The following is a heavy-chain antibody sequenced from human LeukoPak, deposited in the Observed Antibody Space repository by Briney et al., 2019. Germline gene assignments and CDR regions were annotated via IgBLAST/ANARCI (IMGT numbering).Heavy chain of an antibody. J-gene: IGHJ4*01. D-gene: IGHD3-22*01. CDR2: ISPHTGNT. V-gene: IGHV1-18*01. CDR3: GRDHRAQYYNSRGYVDY. CDR1: DYTFTTYG. Sequence: ASVKVSFKASDYTFTTYGISWVRQAPGQGPEWMGWISPHTGNTNYAPTFQGRVTMTTDTSTSTAYMEVRSLRSDDTAVYYCGRDHRAQYYNSRGYVDYWGQGTLVTVSS.